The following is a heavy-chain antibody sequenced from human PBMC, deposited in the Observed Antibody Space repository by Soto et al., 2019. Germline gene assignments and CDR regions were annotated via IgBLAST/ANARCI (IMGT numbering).Heavy chain of an antibody. D-gene: IGHD5-12*01. Sequence: GGSLRLSCAASGFSFDYFAMGWVRQAPGRGLEWVSSISGGGDITYDGDSFKGRFIISRDKSKNTLYLEMNNLRVDDTAEYYCAKSTGYSGYDNFDFWGQGTVVTVSS. CDR2: ISGGGDIT. CDR1: GFSFDYFA. CDR3: AKSTGYSGYDNFDF. J-gene: IGHJ4*02. V-gene: IGHV3-23*01.